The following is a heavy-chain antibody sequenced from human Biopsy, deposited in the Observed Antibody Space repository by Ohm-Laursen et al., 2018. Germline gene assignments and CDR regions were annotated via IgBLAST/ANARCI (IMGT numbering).Heavy chain of an antibody. J-gene: IGHJ4*02. D-gene: IGHD2-15*01. CDR3: ARAVGIAAAPIDY. Sequence: SLRLSCAASGFTFSSSWMHWVRQAPGKGLEWVSRFNSDGTDTTYADSVKGRFTISRDNAMNSVYLQMNSLRGEDTAVYYCARAVGIAAAPIDYWGQGTLVTVSS. CDR2: FNSDGTDT. CDR1: GFTFSSSW. V-gene: IGHV3-74*01.